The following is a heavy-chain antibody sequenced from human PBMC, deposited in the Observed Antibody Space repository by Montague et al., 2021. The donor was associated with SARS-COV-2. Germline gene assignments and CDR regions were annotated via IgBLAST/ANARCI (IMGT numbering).Heavy chain of an antibody. CDR3: ARGGGNSADHYYDGMDV. CDR1: GGPISRNS. V-gene: IGHV4-59*01. CDR2: ICYSGTT. Sequence: SETLSLTCTVSGGPISRNSWNWIRLPPGKGLEWIGYICYSGTTNCYTPLKSRVTMSVDTSKNQFSLKLCSVIAADTAVYYCARGGGNSADHYYDGMDVWGLGTTVTVSS. D-gene: IGHD4-23*01. J-gene: IGHJ6*02.